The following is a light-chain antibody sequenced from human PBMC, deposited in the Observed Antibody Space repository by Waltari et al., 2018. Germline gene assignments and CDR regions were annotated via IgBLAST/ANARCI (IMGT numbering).Light chain of an antibody. CDR3: QQYDGSVLT. Sequence: IVLTQSPDTLSLSPGHSAPLPCRASQTINNNFLVWYQQKPGQAPRLIIHGASSRATAFPDRFSGSGSGTDFTLTISSLKPEDSAVYYCQQYDGSVLTFGGGTKVEI. J-gene: IGKJ4*01. V-gene: IGKV3-20*01. CDR1: QTINNNF. CDR2: GAS.